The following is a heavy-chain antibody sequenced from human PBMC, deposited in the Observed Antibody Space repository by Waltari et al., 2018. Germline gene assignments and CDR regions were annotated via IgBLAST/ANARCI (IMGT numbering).Heavy chain of an antibody. CDR1: GFSFGNYA. CDR2: ISGSGDSI. J-gene: IGHJ4*02. Sequence: ELQLLESGGGFVQPGGSLSLLCSASGFSFGNYAMTWVRQAPGKGLEWVSGISGSGDSIYYADSVKGRFTISRDNSKNTLTLQVSSLRGEDTAVYYCARLNDDHDFQALDFWGQGTLVTVSS. D-gene: IGHD1-1*01. V-gene: IGHV3-23*01. CDR3: ARLNDDHDFQALDF.